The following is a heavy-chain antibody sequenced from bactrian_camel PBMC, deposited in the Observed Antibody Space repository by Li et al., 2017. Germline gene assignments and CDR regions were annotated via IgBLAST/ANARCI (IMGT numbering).Heavy chain of an antibody. CDR1: GLTKTTRC. V-gene: IGHV3-2*01. CDR3: AASGWRTWCQVLESDYGF. J-gene: IGHJ4*01. D-gene: IGHD6*01. Sequence: VQLVESGGGSVQAAGSLRLSCAASGLTKTTRCMGWFRQAPGKEREGVSILQTTGRNTAYADSVKGRFTISQDDAKSTLYLQKNSLNLEDTAMYYCAASGWRTWCQVLESDYGFWGQGTQVTVS. CDR2: LQTTGRNT.